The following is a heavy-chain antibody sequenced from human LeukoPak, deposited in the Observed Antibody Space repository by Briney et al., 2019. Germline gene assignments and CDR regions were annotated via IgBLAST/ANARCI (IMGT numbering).Heavy chain of an antibody. CDR3: AREGSWGTSLAQNWFDP. V-gene: IGHV3-33*01. J-gene: IGHJ5*02. D-gene: IGHD1-1*01. Sequence: GGSLRLSCGASGFTFSNYGMHWVRQAPGKGLEWVAVIWYDGSNENYADSVKGRFTISRDNSKNTLYLQMNSLRAEETAVYYCAREGSWGTSLAQNWFDPWGQGTLVIVSS. CDR2: IWYDGSNE. CDR1: GFTFSNYG.